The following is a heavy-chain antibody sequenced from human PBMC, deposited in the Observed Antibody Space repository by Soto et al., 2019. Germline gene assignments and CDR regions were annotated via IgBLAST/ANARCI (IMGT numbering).Heavy chain of an antibody. V-gene: IGHV4-59*01. D-gene: IGHD6-13*01. CDR3: VRGKVAAGFDS. Sequence: SLKRQPPGKGLEWIGYIYFTGATNHNPSLQSRVTMSRDTSKNQFSLRLNSVTAADTAVYYCVRGKVAAGFDSWGQGTRVTVSS. CDR2: IYFTGAT. J-gene: IGHJ4*02.